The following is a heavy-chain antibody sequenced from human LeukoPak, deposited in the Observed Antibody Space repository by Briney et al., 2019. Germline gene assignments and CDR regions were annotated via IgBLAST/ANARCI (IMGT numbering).Heavy chain of an antibody. CDR1: GFTFSRYE. Sequence: GGSLRLSCAVSGFTFSRYEMSWVRQAPGKGLEWVSYISSSGTYIYYADSVKGRFTISRDNAKNSLYLQMNSLRAEDTGVYYCARGRGVVATTTQGDWGQGTLVTVSS. V-gene: IGHV3-48*03. CDR3: ARGRGVVATTTQGD. J-gene: IGHJ4*02. CDR2: ISSSGTYI. D-gene: IGHD1-26*01.